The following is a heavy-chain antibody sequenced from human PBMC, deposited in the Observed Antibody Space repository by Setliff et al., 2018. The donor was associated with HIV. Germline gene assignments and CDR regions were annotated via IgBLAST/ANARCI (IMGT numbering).Heavy chain of an antibody. V-gene: IGHV4-59*11. CDR1: GGSMNIHY. CDR3: ARGARLQYFDWPSYALDV. J-gene: IGHJ6*02. D-gene: IGHD3-9*01. Sequence: SETLSLTCTVSGGSMNIHYWSWIRQPPGKGLEWIGSIYYSGSTNYNPSLKSRVTISVDTSKNQFSLKLSAVTAADTAVYYCARGARLQYFDWPSYALDVWGQGTTVTVSS. CDR2: IYYSGST.